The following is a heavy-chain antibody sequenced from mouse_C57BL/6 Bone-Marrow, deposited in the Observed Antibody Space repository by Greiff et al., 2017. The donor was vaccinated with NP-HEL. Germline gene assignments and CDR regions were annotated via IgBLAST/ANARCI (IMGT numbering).Heavy chain of an antibody. CDR2: ISSGGSYT. CDR3: ARWVSRAMDY. CDR1: GFTFSSYG. J-gene: IGHJ4*01. V-gene: IGHV5-6*01. Sequence: EVMLVESGGDLVKPGGSLKLSCAASGFTFSSYGMSWVRQTPDKRLEWVATISSGGSYTYYPDSVKGRFTISRDNAKNTLYLQMSSLKSEDTAMYYCARWVSRAMDYWGQGTSVTVSS.